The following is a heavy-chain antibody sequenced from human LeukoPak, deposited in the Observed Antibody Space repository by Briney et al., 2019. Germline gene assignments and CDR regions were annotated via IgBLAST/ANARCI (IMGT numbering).Heavy chain of an antibody. D-gene: IGHD2-2*01. CDR2: IYYSGST. CDR3: ARSVVHGNWFDP. J-gene: IGHJ5*02. V-gene: IGHV4-39*01. CDR1: GGSISSSSYY. Sequence: SETLSLTCTVSGGSISSSSYYWGWIRQPPGKGLEWIGSIYYSGSTYYNPSLKSRVTISVDTSKNQFSLKLSSVTAADTAVYYCARSVVHGNWFDPWGQGTLVIVSS.